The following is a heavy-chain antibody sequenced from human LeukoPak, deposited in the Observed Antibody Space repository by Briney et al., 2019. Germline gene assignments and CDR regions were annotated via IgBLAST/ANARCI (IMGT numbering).Heavy chain of an antibody. J-gene: IGHJ4*02. V-gene: IGHV3-30*04. Sequence: GGSLRLSCAASGFTFDDYAMHWVRQAPGKGLEWVAVISYDGSNKYYADSVKGRFTISRDNSKNTLYLQMNSLRAEDTAVYYCARYRDGYNYFDYWGRGTLVTVSS. CDR2: ISYDGSNK. CDR3: ARYRDGYNYFDY. CDR1: GFTFDDYA. D-gene: IGHD5-24*01.